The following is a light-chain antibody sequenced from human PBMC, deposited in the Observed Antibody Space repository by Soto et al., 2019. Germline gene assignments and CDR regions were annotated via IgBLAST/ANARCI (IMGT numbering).Light chain of an antibody. CDR3: KSYTGSTTTHWV. V-gene: IGLV2-8*01. J-gene: IGLJ3*02. CDR1: KSDIGVYDF. CDR2: EVV. Sequence: QSALTQPPSASGSPGQSVTISCTGTKSDIGVYDFVSWYQHHPGKAPRLIIYEVVQRPSGVPDRFSGSKSGNTASLTVSGLQAADEADYFCKSYTGSTTTHWVLGGGTKLTVL.